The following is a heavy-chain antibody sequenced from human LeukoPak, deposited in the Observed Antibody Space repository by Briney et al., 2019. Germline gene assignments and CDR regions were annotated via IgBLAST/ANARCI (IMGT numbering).Heavy chain of an antibody. Sequence: GGSLRLSCSVSGFTFSDYTMYWVRKAPGKGLEYVSAITSNGGSTFHADSVKGRFTISRDNSKNTLYLQMSSLGAEDTAVYYCAKGRGYSYGAGAFDIWGQGTRVTVSS. V-gene: IGHV3-64D*09. D-gene: IGHD5-18*01. CDR3: AKGRGYSYGAGAFDI. CDR1: GFTFSDYT. CDR2: ITSNGGST. J-gene: IGHJ3*02.